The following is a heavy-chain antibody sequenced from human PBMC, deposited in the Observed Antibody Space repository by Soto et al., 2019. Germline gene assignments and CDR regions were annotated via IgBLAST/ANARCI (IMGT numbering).Heavy chain of an antibody. CDR1: GGTFSSYA. D-gene: IGHD6-19*01. CDR3: ARDRVYSCGCTTTPGWFDP. Sequence: QVQLVRSGAEVKKPGSLVKVSCKASGGTFSSYAISWVRQAPGQGLEWMGGIIPIFGTANYAQKFQGRVTITADESTTTAYMELSSLRSEDTAVYYCARDRVYSCGCTTTPGWFDPWGQGTLVTVSS. J-gene: IGHJ5*02. V-gene: IGHV1-69*01. CDR2: IIPIFGTA.